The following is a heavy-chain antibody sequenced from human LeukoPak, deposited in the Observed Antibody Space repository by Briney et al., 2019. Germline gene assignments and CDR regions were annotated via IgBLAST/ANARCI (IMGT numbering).Heavy chain of an antibody. CDR2: INPNSGGT. J-gene: IGHJ3*02. CDR1: GYTFTGYY. Sequence: ASVKVSCKASGYTFTGYYMHWVRQAPGQGLEWMGWINPNSGGTNYAQKLQGRVTMTTDTSTSTAYMELRSLRSDDTAVYYCARDHTTPTGAFDIWGQGTMVTVSS. CDR3: ARDHTTPTGAFDI. V-gene: IGHV1-2*02. D-gene: IGHD3-9*01.